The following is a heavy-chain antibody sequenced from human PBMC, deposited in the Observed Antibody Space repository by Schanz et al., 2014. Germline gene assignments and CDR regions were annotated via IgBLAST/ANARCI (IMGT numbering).Heavy chain of an antibody. CDR3: ARLWGGWRIPDY. Sequence: QLQMQESGPGLVKPSETLSLTCSVSGDSISSTSYYWGWIRQPPGKGLEWIGSIYYSGSTYYNASPKRRATIPVDPSKNHSPRNLTSVTAADSAVYYCARLWGGWRIPDYWGQGTLVTVSS. V-gene: IGHV4-39*01. J-gene: IGHJ4*02. D-gene: IGHD6-19*01. CDR1: GDSISSTSYY. CDR2: IYYSGST.